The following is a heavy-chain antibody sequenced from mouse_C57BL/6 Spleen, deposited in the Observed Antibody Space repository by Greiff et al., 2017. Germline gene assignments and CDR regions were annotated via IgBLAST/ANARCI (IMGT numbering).Heavy chain of an antibody. CDR1: GFTFSDYY. CDR2: ISNGGGST. J-gene: IGHJ4*01. D-gene: IGHD2-5*01. Sequence: EVQLQESGGGLVQPGGSLKLSCAASGFTFSDYYMYWVRQTPEKRLEWVTYISNGGGSTYYPDTVKGRFTISRDNAKNTRYLQMSRLKSEDTAMYYCARDYSKYFYYAMDYWGQGTSVTVSS. CDR3: ARDYSKYFYYAMDY. V-gene: IGHV5-12*01.